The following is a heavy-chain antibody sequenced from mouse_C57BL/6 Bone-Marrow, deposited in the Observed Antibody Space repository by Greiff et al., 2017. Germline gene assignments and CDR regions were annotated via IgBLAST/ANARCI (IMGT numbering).Heavy chain of an antibody. CDR1: GFSLTSYG. J-gene: IGHJ4*01. Sequence: QVQLKQSGPGLVQPSQSLSITCTVSGFSLTSYGVHWVRQSPGKGLEWLGVIWRGGSTDYNAAFMSRLSITKDNSKSQVFFKMNSLQADDTSIYYCAKHYDDDAGYCAMDYWGQGTSVTVSS. CDR2: IWRGGST. CDR3: AKHYDDDAGYCAMDY. V-gene: IGHV2-5*01. D-gene: IGHD2-4*01.